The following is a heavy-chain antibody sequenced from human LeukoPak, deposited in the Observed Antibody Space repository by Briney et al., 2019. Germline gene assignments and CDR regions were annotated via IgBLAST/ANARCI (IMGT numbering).Heavy chain of an antibody. J-gene: IGHJ6*02. V-gene: IGHV3-15*01. CDR1: GLTFTNAW. D-gene: IGHD6-19*01. CDR2: IKTKTDGGTT. CDR3: SASSGWYSVYYYAMDV. Sequence: GGSLRLSCAASGLTFTNAWMSWVRQAPWKGLEWVGRIKTKTDGGTTDYAAPVKGRFAISRDDSKNTLYLQMDSLKTEDTGVYYCSASSGWYSVYYYAMDVWGQGTTVTVSS.